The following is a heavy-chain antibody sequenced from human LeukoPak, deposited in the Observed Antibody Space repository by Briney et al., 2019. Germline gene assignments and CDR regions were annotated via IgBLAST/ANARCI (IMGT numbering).Heavy chain of an antibody. CDR1: GYTFTSYA. Sequence: ASVKVSCKASGYTFTSYATHWVRQAPGQRLEWMGWINAGNGNTKYSQKFQGRVTITRDTSASTAYMELSSLRSEDTAVYYCAREGVQSGSYFFFDYWGQGTLVTVSS. V-gene: IGHV1-3*01. J-gene: IGHJ4*02. CDR2: INAGNGNT. CDR3: AREGVQSGSYFFFDY. D-gene: IGHD1-26*01.